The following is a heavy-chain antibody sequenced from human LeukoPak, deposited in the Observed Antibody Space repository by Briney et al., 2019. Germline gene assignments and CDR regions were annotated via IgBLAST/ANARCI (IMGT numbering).Heavy chain of an antibody. CDR2: ISTYNGDT. CDR3: ARDLSTLSPRRLAY. D-gene: IGHD2/OR15-2a*01. V-gene: IGHV1-18*01. J-gene: IGHJ4*02. CDR1: GYTFTSYG. Sequence: PGASVKVSCKASGYTFTSYGISWVRQAPGQGLEWMGWISTYNGDTNYAQKLQGRVTMTTDTSTSTAYMELRSLRSDDTAVYYCARDLSTLSPRRLAYWGQGTLVTVSS.